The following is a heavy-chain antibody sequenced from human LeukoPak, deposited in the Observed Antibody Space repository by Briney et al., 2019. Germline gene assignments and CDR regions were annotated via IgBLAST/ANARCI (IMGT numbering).Heavy chain of an antibody. Sequence: GGSLRLSCTVSGFTLSSYEMTWFRQAPGKGLEWVAVISYDGSNKYYADSLKGRFTISRDNSKNTLYLQMNSLRAEDTAVYYCARDPSYDYVWGSYRNYYYYMDVWGKGTTVTVSS. D-gene: IGHD3-16*02. CDR1: GFTLSSYE. CDR2: ISYDGSNK. CDR3: ARDPSYDYVWGSYRNYYYYMDV. J-gene: IGHJ6*03. V-gene: IGHV3-30*04.